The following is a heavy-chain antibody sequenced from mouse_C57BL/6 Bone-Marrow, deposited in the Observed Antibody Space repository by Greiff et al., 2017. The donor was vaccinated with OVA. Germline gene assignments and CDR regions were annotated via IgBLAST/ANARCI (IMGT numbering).Heavy chain of an antibody. J-gene: IGHJ1*03. Sequence: VHLVESGPGLVQPSQSLSITCTVSGFSLTSYGVHWVRQSPGKGLEWLGVIWSGGSTDYNAAFISRLSISKDNSKSQVFFKMNSLQADDTAIYYCASYYQGYFDVWGTGTTVTVSS. D-gene: IGHD1-1*01. CDR2: IWSGGST. V-gene: IGHV2-2*01. CDR3: ASYYQGYFDV. CDR1: GFSLTSYG.